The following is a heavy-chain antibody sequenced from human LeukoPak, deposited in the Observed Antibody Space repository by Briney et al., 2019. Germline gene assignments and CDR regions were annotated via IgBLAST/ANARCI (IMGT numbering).Heavy chain of an antibody. CDR2: ISSSGSTK. CDR1: GFTFSSYE. Sequence: GGSLRLSCAASGFTFSSYEMNWVRQAPGKGLEWVSYISSSGSTKYYADSVKGRFTISRDNAKNSLYLQMNSLRAEDTAVYYCARDSHQKWIQLWSERAFDIWGQGTMVTVSS. CDR3: ARDSHQKWIQLWSERAFDI. D-gene: IGHD5-18*01. J-gene: IGHJ3*02. V-gene: IGHV3-48*03.